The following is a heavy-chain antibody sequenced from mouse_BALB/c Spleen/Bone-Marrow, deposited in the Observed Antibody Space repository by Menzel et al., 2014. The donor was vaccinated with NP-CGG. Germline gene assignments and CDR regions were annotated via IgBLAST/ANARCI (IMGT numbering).Heavy chain of an antibody. D-gene: IGHD2-4*01. V-gene: IGHV5-6*01. CDR3: ARHAYYDQTEVSFVY. CDR1: GFTFSSYG. J-gene: IGHJ3*01. Sequence: EVQLQQSGGDLVKPGGPLKLSCAASGFTFSSYGMSWVRQTPDKRLEWVATISGDGRYTFYSDSVKGRFTISRDNAKNNLYLQLSSLRSEDAALYYCARHAYYDQTEVSFVYWGQGTLVTVSA. CDR2: ISGDGRYT.